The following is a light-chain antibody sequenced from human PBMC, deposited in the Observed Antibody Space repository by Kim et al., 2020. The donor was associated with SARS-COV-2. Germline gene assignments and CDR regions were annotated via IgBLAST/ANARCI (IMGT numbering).Light chain of an antibody. CDR2: DAS. J-gene: IGKJ4*01. CDR3: QQYLNFLT. Sequence: PSAALGGRVTITCQASQGIKKYLNWYQQKPGKAPKLLIYDASNLETGVPSRFSGSGSGTDFIFTITSLHPGDIATYYCQQYLNFLTFGGGTK. V-gene: IGKV1-33*01. CDR1: QGIKKY.